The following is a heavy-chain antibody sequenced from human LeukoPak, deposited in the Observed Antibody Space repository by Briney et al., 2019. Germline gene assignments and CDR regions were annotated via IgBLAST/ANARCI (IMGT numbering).Heavy chain of an antibody. J-gene: IGHJ4*02. D-gene: IGHD3-22*01. Sequence: HSGGSLRLSCAASGFTFSSYAMSWVRQAPGKGLEWVSAISGSGGSTYYADSVKGRFTISRDNSKYTLYLQMNSLRAEDTAVYYYAKELYGYYDSSGYYYWGQGTLVTVSS. CDR1: GFTFSSYA. CDR3: AKELYGYYDSSGYYY. V-gene: IGHV3-23*01. CDR2: ISGSGGST.